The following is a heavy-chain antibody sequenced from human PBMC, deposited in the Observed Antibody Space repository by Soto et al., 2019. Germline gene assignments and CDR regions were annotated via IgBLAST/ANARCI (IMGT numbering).Heavy chain of an antibody. CDR1: GGSFNDFY. V-gene: IGHV4-34*01. D-gene: IGHD2-15*01. J-gene: IGHJ4*02. CDR3: ARRGRYGGRSYTG. Sequence: QMHIQQWGAGLLKPSETLSLTCAVSGGSFNDFYWNWVRQPPGEGLEWSGEVNHAGGTDYNPSLKSRVTISEDRSKNQLSLRLKSVTVADTATYYCARRGRYGGRSYTGWGQGTLVTVYS. CDR2: VNHAGGT.